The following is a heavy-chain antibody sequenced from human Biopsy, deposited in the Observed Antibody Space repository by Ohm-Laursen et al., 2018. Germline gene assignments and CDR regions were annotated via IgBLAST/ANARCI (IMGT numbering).Heavy chain of an antibody. D-gene: IGHD3-22*01. CDR1: GGSISNNNYY. Sequence: SETLSLTCTVSGGSISNNNYYWGWIRQPPGKGLEWIGSIFYRGGTHHKPSLKSRVNISVDTSKNQFSLKLNSVTAADTAVYYCARDYDTSGYYYVSWGQGTLVTVSS. CDR2: IFYRGGT. CDR3: ARDYDTSGYYYVS. J-gene: IGHJ5*02. V-gene: IGHV4-39*01.